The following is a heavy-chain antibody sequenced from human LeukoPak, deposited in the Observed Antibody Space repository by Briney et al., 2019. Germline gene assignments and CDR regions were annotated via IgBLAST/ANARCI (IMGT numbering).Heavy chain of an antibody. CDR1: GGSISGYH. J-gene: IGHJ4*02. Sequence: SETLSLTCNVSGGSISGYHWSWIRQPPGKGLEWLGYIYYSGSTNYNPSLKSRVTISVDTSKNQFSLKLSSVSAADTAVYYCARLPAAAYYFDYWGQGTLVTVSS. D-gene: IGHD2-2*01. CDR2: IYYSGST. V-gene: IGHV4-59*01. CDR3: ARLPAAAYYFDY.